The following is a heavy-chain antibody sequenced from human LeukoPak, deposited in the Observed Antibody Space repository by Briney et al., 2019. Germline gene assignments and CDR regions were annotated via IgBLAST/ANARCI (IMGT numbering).Heavy chain of an antibody. CDR2: INHSGST. J-gene: IGHJ5*02. Sequence: SDTLSLTCAVYGGSFSGYHWSWIRQPQGQGLEWIGEINHSGSTNYNPSLKSRVTISVDTSKNQFSLKLSSVTAADTAVYYCARAPLRWQRWFDPWGQGTLVTVSS. CDR3: ARAPLRWQRWFDP. D-gene: IGHD4-23*01. V-gene: IGHV4-34*01. CDR1: GGSFSGYH.